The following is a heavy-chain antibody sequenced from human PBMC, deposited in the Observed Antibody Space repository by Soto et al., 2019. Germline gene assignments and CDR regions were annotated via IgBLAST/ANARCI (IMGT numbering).Heavy chain of an antibody. Sequence: GGSLRLSCAASGFTFSNAWMNWVRQAPGKGLEWVSTISGSGGSTYYADSVKGRFTISRDNSKNTLYLQMHSLSAEDTAIYYCAKNGYEYSTSSPWFDPWGQGTLVTVSS. J-gene: IGHJ5*02. CDR3: AKNGYEYSTSSPWFDP. CDR2: ISGSGGST. V-gene: IGHV3-23*01. CDR1: GFTFSNAW. D-gene: IGHD6-6*01.